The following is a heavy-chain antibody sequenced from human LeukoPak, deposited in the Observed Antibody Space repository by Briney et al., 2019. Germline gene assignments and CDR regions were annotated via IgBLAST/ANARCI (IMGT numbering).Heavy chain of an antibody. CDR3: ARDFGGGNSFDY. V-gene: IGHV4-38-2*02. CDR2: IYHSGST. J-gene: IGHJ4*02. D-gene: IGHD4-23*01. CDR1: GYSISSGYY. Sequence: SETLSLTCTVSGYSISSGYYWGWIRQPPGKGLEWIGSIYHSGSTYYNPSLKSRVTISVDTSKNQFSLKLSSVTAADTAVYYCARDFGGGNSFDYWGQGTLVTVSS.